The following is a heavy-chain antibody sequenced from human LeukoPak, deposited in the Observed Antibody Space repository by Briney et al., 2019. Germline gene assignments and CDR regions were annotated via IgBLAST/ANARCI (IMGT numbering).Heavy chain of an antibody. CDR2: FDPEDGET. D-gene: IGHD3-16*01. V-gene: IGHV1-24*01. J-gene: IGHJ3*02. Sequence: ASVKVSCKVSGYTLTELSMHWVRQAPGKGLEWMGGFDPEDGETIYAQKFQGRVTMTEDTSTDTAYMELSSLRSEYTAVYYCATGWNYVYAFDIWGQGTMVTVSS. CDR1: GYTLTELS. CDR3: ATGWNYVYAFDI.